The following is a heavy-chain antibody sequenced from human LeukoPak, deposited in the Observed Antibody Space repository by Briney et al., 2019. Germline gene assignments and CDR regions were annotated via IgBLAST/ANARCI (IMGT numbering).Heavy chain of an antibody. V-gene: IGHV1-8*02. J-gene: IGHJ6*02. D-gene: IGHD2-21*01. CDR1: GYTFTSYG. CDR2: MNPNSGNT. Sequence: ASVKVSCKASGYTFTSYGISWVRQAPGQGLEWMGWMNPNSGNTGYAQKFQGRVTMTRNTSISTAYMELSSLRSEDTAVYYCARGRGDLYYYYYGMDVWGQGTTVTVSS. CDR3: ARGRGDLYYYYYGMDV.